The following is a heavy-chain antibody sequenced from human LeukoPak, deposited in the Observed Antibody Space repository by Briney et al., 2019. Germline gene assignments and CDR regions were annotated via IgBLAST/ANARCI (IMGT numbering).Heavy chain of an antibody. CDR2: ISYGDGGT. CDR1: GFTFSNYA. V-gene: IGHV3-23*01. J-gene: IGHJ4*02. D-gene: IGHD6-6*01. CDR3: ARDLGYSSSSQRDY. Sequence: AGGSLRLSCETSGFTFSNYAMSWVRQAPGRGLEWVSGISYGDGGTYYADSVKGRFTISRDNAKNSLYLQMNSLRDEDTAVYYCARDLGYSSSSQRDYWGQGTLVTVSS.